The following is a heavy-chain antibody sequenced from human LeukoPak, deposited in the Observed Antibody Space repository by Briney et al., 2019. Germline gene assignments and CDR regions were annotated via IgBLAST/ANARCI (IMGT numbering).Heavy chain of an antibody. Sequence: PGGSLRLSCAASGFDFSGYSMNWVRQAPGKGLEWVSSMTSASSYMDYADSVRGRFTISRDNAKNSLYLQMNSLRAEDTAVYYCAKMGIGGVGTYYYYIDVWGKGTTVTVSS. D-gene: IGHD6-13*01. J-gene: IGHJ6*03. CDR1: GFDFSGYS. CDR2: MTSASSYM. CDR3: AKMGIGGVGTYYYYIDV. V-gene: IGHV3-21*01.